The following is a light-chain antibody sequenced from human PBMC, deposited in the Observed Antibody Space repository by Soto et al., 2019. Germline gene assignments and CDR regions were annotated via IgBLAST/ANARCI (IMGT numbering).Light chain of an antibody. Sequence: DIQMTQSPSTLSASVGDRVTITCRASQSISSWLAWYQQKPGKAPKLLIYDASSLESGVPSRFSGSGSGTEFTLTISSLQPDDFATYYCQQYNSYSPPTFVQGTKLEIK. CDR1: QSISSW. V-gene: IGKV1-5*01. CDR3: QQYNSYSPPT. J-gene: IGKJ2*01. CDR2: DAS.